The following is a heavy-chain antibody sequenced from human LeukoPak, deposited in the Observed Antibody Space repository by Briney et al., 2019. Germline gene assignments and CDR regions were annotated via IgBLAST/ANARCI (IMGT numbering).Heavy chain of an antibody. D-gene: IGHD6-13*01. CDR3: ARDRDSSSWYFFDY. CDR2: IKQDGSEK. Sequence: PGGSLRLSCAASGFTFSSYWMSWVRQAPGKGLEWVANIKQDGSEKYYVDSVKGRFTISRDNAKNSLYLQMNSLRAEDTAVYYCARDRDSSSWYFFDYWGQGTLVTVSS. V-gene: IGHV3-7*01. CDR1: GFTFSSYW. J-gene: IGHJ4*02.